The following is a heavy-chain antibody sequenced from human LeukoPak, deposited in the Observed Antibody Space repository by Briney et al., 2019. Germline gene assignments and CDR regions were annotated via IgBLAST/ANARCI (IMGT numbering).Heavy chain of an antibody. Sequence: GGSLRLSCAASGFTFSSYAMHWVRQAPGKGLEYVSAISSNGGSTYYANSVKGRFTISRDNSKNTLYLQMGSLRAEDMAVYYCAREDIAAAGIPFDYWGQGTLVTVSS. CDR3: AREDIAAAGIPFDY. V-gene: IGHV3-64*01. D-gene: IGHD6-13*01. CDR1: GFTFSSYA. J-gene: IGHJ4*02. CDR2: ISSNGGST.